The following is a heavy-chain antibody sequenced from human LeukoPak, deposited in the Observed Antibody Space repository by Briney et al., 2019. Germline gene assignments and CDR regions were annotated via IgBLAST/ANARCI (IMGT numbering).Heavy chain of an antibody. J-gene: IGHJ4*02. D-gene: IGHD2-21*02. Sequence: GESLKISCKGSGYSFTSYWIGWVRQMPGKGLEWMGIIYPGDSDTRYSPSFQGQVTISADKSISTAYLQWSGLKASDTAMYYCARLLVVTAISYYFDYWGQGTLVTVSS. V-gene: IGHV5-51*01. CDR2: IYPGDSDT. CDR1: GYSFTSYW. CDR3: ARLLVVTAISYYFDY.